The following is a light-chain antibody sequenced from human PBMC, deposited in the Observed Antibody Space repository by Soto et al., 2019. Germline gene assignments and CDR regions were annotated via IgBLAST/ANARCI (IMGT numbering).Light chain of an antibody. CDR2: EGS. CDR1: SSDVGSYNL. CDR3: CSYAGSSTVV. Sequence: QSVLTQPASGSGSPGQSITISCTGTSSDVGSYNLVSWYQQHPGKAPKLMIYEGSKRPSGVSNLFSGSKSGNTASLTISGLHAEDEADYYCCSYAGSSTVVVGGGTKLTVL. V-gene: IGLV2-23*01. J-gene: IGLJ2*01.